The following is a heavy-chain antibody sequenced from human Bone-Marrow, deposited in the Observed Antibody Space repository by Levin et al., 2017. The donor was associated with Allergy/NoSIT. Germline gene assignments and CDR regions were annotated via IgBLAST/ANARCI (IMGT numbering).Heavy chain of an antibody. CDR1: GYTFTGYY. Sequence: GESLKISCKASGYTFTGYYMHWVRQAPGQGLEWMGWINPNSGGTNYAQKFQGRVTMTRDTSISTAYMELSRLRSDDTAVYYCARDPPQGIVVVPALPNYYYYYGMDVWGQGTTVTVSS. J-gene: IGHJ6*02. CDR2: INPNSGGT. CDR3: ARDPPQGIVVVPALPNYYYYYGMDV. D-gene: IGHD2-2*01. V-gene: IGHV1-2*02.